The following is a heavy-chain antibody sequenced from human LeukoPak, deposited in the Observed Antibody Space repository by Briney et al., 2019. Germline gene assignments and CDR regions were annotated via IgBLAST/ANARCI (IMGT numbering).Heavy chain of an antibody. CDR3: AKDQARATVYFAFDI. D-gene: IGHD4-17*01. J-gene: IGHJ3*02. Sequence: GGSLRLSCAASGFTFSSYAMSWVRQAPGKGLEWVSAISGSGGSTYYADSVKGRFTIPRDNSKNTLYLQMNSLRAEDTAVYYCAKDQARATVYFAFDIWGQGTMVTVSS. CDR2: ISGSGGST. V-gene: IGHV3-23*01. CDR1: GFTFSSYA.